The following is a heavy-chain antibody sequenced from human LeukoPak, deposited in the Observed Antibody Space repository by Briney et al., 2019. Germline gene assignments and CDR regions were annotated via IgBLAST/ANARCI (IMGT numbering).Heavy chain of an antibody. CDR3: AKYRANSGWDTFDI. CDR2: ISGSGGST. V-gene: IGHV3-23*01. J-gene: IGHJ3*02. D-gene: IGHD6-19*01. CDR1: GFTFSSYA. Sequence: EGSLRLSCAASGFTFSSYAMSWVRQAPGKGLEWVSAISGSGGSTYYADSVKGRFTISRDKYKNTLYLQMDSLRAEDTAVYYCAKYRANSGWDTFDIWGQGTMVTVS.